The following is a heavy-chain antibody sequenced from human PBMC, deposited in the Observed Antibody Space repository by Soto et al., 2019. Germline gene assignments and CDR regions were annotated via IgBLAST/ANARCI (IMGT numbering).Heavy chain of an antibody. CDR2: IIPIFGTA. Sequence: GASVKVSCKASGGTFSSYAISWVRQAPGQGLEWMGGIIPIFGTANYAQKFQGRVTITADKSTSTAYMELSSLRSEDTAVYYCARGSLEPSVYYYYGMDVWGKGATGTVSS. J-gene: IGHJ6*04. CDR3: ARGSLEPSVYYYYGMDV. CDR1: GGTFSSYA. V-gene: IGHV1-69*06.